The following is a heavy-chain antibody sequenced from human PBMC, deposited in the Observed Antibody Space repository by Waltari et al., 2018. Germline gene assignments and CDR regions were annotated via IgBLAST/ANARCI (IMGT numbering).Heavy chain of an antibody. CDR1: GYPISSGYY. CDR2: IYHSGST. CDR3: AREERRSYVDY. Sequence: QVQLQESGPGLVKPSETLALTCTVSGYPISSGYYWGWIRQPPGKGLEWIGSIYHSGSTYYNPSLKSRVTRSVDTSKNQFSLKLSSVTAADTAVYYCAREERRSYVDYWGQGTLVTVSS. V-gene: IGHV4-38-2*02. J-gene: IGHJ4*02.